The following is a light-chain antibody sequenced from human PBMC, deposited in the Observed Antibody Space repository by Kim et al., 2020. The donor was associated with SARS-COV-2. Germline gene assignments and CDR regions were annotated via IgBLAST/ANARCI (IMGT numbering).Light chain of an antibody. Sequence: LSPERSATRSCRASRSASTIVAWYQMQPRQAPRLLIYTASNTAPGLPAMFSGSVSGTEFTLTINILQSEVFAVYYCQHYNNWPITFGQGTRLEIK. CDR3: QHYNNWPIT. CDR1: RSASTI. CDR2: TAS. J-gene: IGKJ5*01. V-gene: IGKV3-15*01.